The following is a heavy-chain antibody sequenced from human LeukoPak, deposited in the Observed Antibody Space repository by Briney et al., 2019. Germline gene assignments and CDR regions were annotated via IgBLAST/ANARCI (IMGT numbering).Heavy chain of an antibody. D-gene: IGHD4-17*01. CDR2: IYYSGST. Sequence: PSETLSLTCTVSGGSISSSSYYWGWIRQPPGKGLEWIGSIYYSGSTYYNPSLKSRVTISVDTSKNQFSLKLSSVTAADTAVYYCARFYGDPTDWYFDLWGRGTLVTVSS. CDR3: ARFYGDPTDWYFDL. CDR1: GGSISSSSYY. V-gene: IGHV4-39*01. J-gene: IGHJ2*01.